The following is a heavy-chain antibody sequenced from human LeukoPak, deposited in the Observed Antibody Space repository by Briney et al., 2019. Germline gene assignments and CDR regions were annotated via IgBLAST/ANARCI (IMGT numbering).Heavy chain of an antibody. J-gene: IGHJ4*02. V-gene: IGHV1-18*01. CDR1: GYTFTSYG. CDR2: ISAYNGNT. CDR3: ARDLRYSSSWSIDY. Sequence: ASVKVSCKASGYTFTSYGISWVRQAPGQGLEWMGWISAYNGNTNYAQKLQGRVTMTTDTSTSTAYMELRSPRSDDTAVYYCARDLRYSSSWSIDYWGQGTLVTVSS. D-gene: IGHD6-13*01.